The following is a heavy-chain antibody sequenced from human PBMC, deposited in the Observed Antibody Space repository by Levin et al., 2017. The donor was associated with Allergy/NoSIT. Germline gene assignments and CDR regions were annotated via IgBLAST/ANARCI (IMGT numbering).Heavy chain of an antibody. V-gene: IGHV3-74*01. CDR2: INTDGSST. D-gene: IGHD3-16*02. J-gene: IGHJ4*02. CDR3: ARGRLYDY. Sequence: LSLTCAASGFTFSSYWMHWVRQAPGKGLVWVSRINTDGSSTTYADSVKGRFTISRDNAKNTLYLQMNSLRAEDTAVYYCARGRLYDYWGQGTLVTVSS. CDR1: GFTFSSYW.